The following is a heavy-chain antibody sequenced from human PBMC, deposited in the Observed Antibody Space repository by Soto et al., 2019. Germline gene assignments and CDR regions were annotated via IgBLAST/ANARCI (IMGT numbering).Heavy chain of an antibody. CDR2: ISGSGGST. Sequence: EVQLLESGGGLVQPGGSLRLSCAASGFTFSSYAMSWVRQAPGKGLEWVSAISGSGGSTYYADSVKGRFTISRDNSKNTLYLQMNSLRAEDTAVYYCAKETTGYSSSWNDFDYWGQGTLVTVSS. CDR3: AKETTGYSSSWNDFDY. CDR1: GFTFSSYA. J-gene: IGHJ4*02. D-gene: IGHD6-13*01. V-gene: IGHV3-23*01.